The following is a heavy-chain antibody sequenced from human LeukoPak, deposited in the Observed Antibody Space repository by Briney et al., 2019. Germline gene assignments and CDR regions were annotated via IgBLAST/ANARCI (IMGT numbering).Heavy chain of an antibody. CDR1: GFTFDSYG. J-gene: IGHJ4*02. CDR2: VSGRAYST. Sequence: GGSLRLSCAASGFTFDSYGMSWVRQAPGKGLEWVSAVSGRAYSTYYADSVKGRFTISRDNSKSTLYIQMNSLRAEDTAVYYCARAKPKNMVRGLIMRRESRYYFDYWGQGTLVTVSS. V-gene: IGHV3-23*01. D-gene: IGHD3-10*01. CDR3: ARAKPKNMVRGLIMRRESRYYFDY.